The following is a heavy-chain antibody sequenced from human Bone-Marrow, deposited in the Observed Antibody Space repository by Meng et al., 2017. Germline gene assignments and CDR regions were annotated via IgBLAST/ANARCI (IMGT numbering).Heavy chain of an antibody. CDR3: ARGGGPNSYYDYVWGSYRYELSFDY. J-gene: IGHJ4*02. Sequence: ASVKVSCKASGYTFTGYYMHWVRQAPGQGLEWMGRINPNSGGTNYAQKFQGRVTMTRDTSISTAYMELSRLRSDDTAVYYCARGGGPNSYYDYVWGSYRYELSFDYWGQGTLVTVSS. D-gene: IGHD3-16*02. CDR2: INPNSGGT. CDR1: GYTFTGYY. V-gene: IGHV1-2*06.